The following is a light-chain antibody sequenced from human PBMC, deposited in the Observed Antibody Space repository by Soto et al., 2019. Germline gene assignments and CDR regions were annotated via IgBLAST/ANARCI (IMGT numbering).Light chain of an antibody. CDR1: RTDVGLYNF. CDR2: EVT. Sequence: QSVLTQPASVSGSPGQSITISCTGTRTDVGLYNFVSWYQHHPGSAPKLLIYEVTNRPSGASHRFSGSKSGTTASLTISGLQAEDDAYYYCSSYTAANTEVFGTGTKLTVL. V-gene: IGLV2-14*01. CDR3: SSYTAANTEV. J-gene: IGLJ1*01.